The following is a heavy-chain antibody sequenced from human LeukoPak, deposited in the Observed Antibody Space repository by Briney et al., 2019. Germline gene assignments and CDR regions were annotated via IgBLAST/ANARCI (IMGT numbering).Heavy chain of an antibody. CDR1: GYTFTSYD. V-gene: IGHV1-8*01. CDR3: ARAYCTNGVCYMNYMDV. J-gene: IGHJ6*03. D-gene: IGHD2-8*01. CDR2: MNPNSGNT. Sequence: ASVKVSCKASGYTFTSYDINWVRQATGQGLEWMGWMNPNSGNTGYAQKFQGRVTMTRNTSISTAYMELSSLRSEDTAVYYCARAYCTNGVCYMNYMDVWGKGTTVTVS.